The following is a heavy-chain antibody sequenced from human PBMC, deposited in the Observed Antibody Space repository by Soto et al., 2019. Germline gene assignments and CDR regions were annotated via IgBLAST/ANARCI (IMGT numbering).Heavy chain of an antibody. Sequence: PGGSLRLSFAASGFTFSSYSMNGVRQAPGKGLEWVSSISSSSSYIYYADSVKGRFTISRDNAKNSLYLQMNSLRAEDTAVYYCARERAVAPGNDAFDIWGQGTMVTVSS. CDR3: ARERAVAPGNDAFDI. CDR1: GFTFSSYS. CDR2: ISSSSSYI. V-gene: IGHV3-21*01. J-gene: IGHJ3*02. D-gene: IGHD6-19*01.